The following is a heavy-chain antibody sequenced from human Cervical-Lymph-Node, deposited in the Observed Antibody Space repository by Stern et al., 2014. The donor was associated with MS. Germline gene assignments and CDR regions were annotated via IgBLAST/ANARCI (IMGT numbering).Heavy chain of an antibody. D-gene: IGHD1-26*01. Sequence: VQLVQSGAEVKKPGASVKVSCKTSGYNFTSNFLHWVRQAPGQGLEWMGVINRRVASTSYAQKVQGRLTVTRDTSTSTVYMDLSSLRSEDTSVYYCAAGGYDAPREIRYWGQGTLVTVSS. V-gene: IGHV1-46*01. CDR2: INRRVAST. CDR3: AAGGYDAPREIRY. J-gene: IGHJ4*02. CDR1: GYNFTSNF.